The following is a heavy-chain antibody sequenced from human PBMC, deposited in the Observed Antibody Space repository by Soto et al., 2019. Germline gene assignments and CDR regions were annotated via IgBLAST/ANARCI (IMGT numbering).Heavy chain of an antibody. CDR1: GYSISSGDY. Sequence: SETLSLTCAVSGYSISSGDYWGWIRQPPGEGLEWIGSIYHSGSTYYNPSLKSRVTIPVDTSKNQFSLKLSSVTAADTAVYYCASSTAYDYVWASYRFETNFDYWGQGTLVTVSS. J-gene: IGHJ4*02. CDR2: IYHSGST. D-gene: IGHD3-16*02. V-gene: IGHV4-38-2*01. CDR3: ASSTAYDYVWASYRFETNFDY.